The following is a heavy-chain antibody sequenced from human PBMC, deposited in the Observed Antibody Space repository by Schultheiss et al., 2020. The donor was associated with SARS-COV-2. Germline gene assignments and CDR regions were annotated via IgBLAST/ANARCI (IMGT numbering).Heavy chain of an antibody. J-gene: IGHJ4*02. Sequence: SETLSLTCAVYGGSFSGYYWSWIRQPPGKGLEWIGEINHSGSTNYNPSLKSRVTISVDTSKNQFSLKLSSVTAADTAVYYCASSPRATGGAWDFDYWGQGTLVTVSS. D-gene: IGHD7-27*01. CDR3: ASSPRATGGAWDFDY. CDR2: INHSGST. V-gene: IGHV4-34*01. CDR1: GGSFSGYY.